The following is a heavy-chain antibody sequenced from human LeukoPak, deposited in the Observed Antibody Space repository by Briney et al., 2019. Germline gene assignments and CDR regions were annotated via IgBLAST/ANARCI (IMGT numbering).Heavy chain of an antibody. D-gene: IGHD3-10*01. CDR1: GFTFSSYG. V-gene: IGHV3-23*01. Sequence: GGSLRLSCAASGFTFSSYGMHWVRQAPGKGLEWVSAISGSGGSTYYADSVKGRFTISRDNSKNTLYLQMNSLRAEDTAVYYCAIDRVRLWFGELYGMDVWGQGTTVTVSS. J-gene: IGHJ6*02. CDR2: ISGSGGST. CDR3: AIDRVRLWFGELYGMDV.